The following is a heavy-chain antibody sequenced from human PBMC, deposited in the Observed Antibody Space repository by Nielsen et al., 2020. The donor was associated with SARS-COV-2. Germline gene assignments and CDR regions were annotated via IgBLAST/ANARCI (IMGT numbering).Heavy chain of an antibody. V-gene: IGHV3-7*03. CDR3: ARDMEAVAGTTWYYGMDV. J-gene: IGHJ6*02. CDR1: GFTFDDYD. CDR2: IKQDGSEK. Sequence: GESLKISCAASGFTFDDYDMSWVRQAPGKGLEWVANIKQDGSEKYYVDSVKGRFTISRDNAKNSLYLQMNSLRAEDTAVYYCARDMEAVAGTTWYYGMDVWGQGTTVTVSS. D-gene: IGHD6-19*01.